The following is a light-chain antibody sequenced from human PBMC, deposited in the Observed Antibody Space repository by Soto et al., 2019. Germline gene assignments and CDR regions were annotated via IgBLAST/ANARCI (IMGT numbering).Light chain of an antibody. V-gene: IGKV3-20*01. CDR2: VAS. CDR3: QQYGSSQS. CDR1: QSVSSSY. Sequence: EIVLTQSPGTLSLSPGERATLSCRASQSVSSSYLAWYQQKPGQAPRLLIYVASSRATGIRDRFSGSGSGTDFTLTISRREPEDFAVYYCQQYGSSQSFGHGTKVDIK. J-gene: IGKJ1*01.